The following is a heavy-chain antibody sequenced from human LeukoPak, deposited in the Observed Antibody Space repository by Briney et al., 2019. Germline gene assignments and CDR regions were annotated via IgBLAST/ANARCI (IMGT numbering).Heavy chain of an antibody. CDR1: GLTFSSYG. CDR2: IRYDGSNK. J-gene: IGHJ4*02. D-gene: IGHD3-16*01. CDR3: AKDQIAYYDYVWGSAFDY. Sequence: GGSLRLSCAASGLTFSSYGMHWVRQAPGKGLEWVAFIRYDGSNKYYADSVKGRFTISRDNSKNTLYLQMNSLRADDTAVYYCAKDQIAYYDYVWGSAFDYWGQGTLVTVSS. V-gene: IGHV3-30*02.